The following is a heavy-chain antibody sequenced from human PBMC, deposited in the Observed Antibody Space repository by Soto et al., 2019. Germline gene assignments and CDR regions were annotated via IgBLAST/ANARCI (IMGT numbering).Heavy chain of an antibody. V-gene: IGHV4-31*03. CDR1: GGSISSGGYY. CDR2: IYYSGRT. Sequence: QVQLQESGPGLVKPSQTLSLTCTVSGGSISSGGYYWSWIRQHPGKGLEWIGYIYYSGRTYYNPSLKSRVTISVDTSKNQFSLKLSSVTAADTAVYYCARGTSLRYFDWLSPNCWFDPWGQGTLVTVSS. CDR3: ARGTSLRYFDWLSPNCWFDP. J-gene: IGHJ5*02. D-gene: IGHD3-9*01.